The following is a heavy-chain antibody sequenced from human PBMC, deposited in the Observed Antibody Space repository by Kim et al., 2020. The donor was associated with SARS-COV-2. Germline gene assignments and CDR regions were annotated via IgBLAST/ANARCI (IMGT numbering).Heavy chain of an antibody. D-gene: IGHD3-16*02. V-gene: IGHV3-74*01. J-gene: IGHJ4*02. CDR3: ARDRIWGSYRQPADY. CDR1: GFTFSSYW. Sequence: GGSLRLSCAASGFTFSSYWMHWVRQAPGKGLVWVSRINSDGSSTSYADSVKGRFTISRDNAKNTLYLQMNSLRAEDTAVYYCARDRIWGSYRQPADYWGQGTLVTVSS. CDR2: INSDGSST.